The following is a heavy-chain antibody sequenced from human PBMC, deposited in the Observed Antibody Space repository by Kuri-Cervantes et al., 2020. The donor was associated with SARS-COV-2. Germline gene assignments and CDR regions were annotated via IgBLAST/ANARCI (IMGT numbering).Heavy chain of an antibody. CDR3: ATIAIVVVFNNWFDP. V-gene: IGHV3-30-3*01. Sequence: GESLKISCAASGFTFSSYAMHWVRQAPGKGLEWVAVISYDGSNKYYADSVKGRFTISRGNSKNTLYLQMNSPRAEDTAVYYCATIAIVVVFNNWFDPWGQGTLVTVSS. J-gene: IGHJ5*02. CDR2: ISYDGSNK. CDR1: GFTFSSYA. D-gene: IGHD2-2*01.